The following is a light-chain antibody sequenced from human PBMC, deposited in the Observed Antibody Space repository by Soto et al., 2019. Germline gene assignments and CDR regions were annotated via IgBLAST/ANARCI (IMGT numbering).Light chain of an antibody. V-gene: IGLV2-23*01. J-gene: IGLJ1*01. CDR3: CSYAGSGTDYV. CDR2: EGS. CDR1: SSDVGSYNL. Sequence: QSALTQPASVSGSPGQSITISCTGTSSDVGSYNLVSWHQQHPGKAPKLILYEGSKWPSGASSRFSGSKSGNTASLTISGLQAEDEADYYCCSYAGSGTDYVFGTGTKLTVL.